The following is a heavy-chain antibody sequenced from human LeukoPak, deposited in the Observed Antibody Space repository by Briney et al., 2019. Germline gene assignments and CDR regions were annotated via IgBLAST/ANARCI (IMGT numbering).Heavy chain of an antibody. J-gene: IGHJ6*03. Sequence: ASVKVSCKTSGYTFIGYYMHWVRQAPGQGLEWMGWINPNSGGTNYAQKFQGRVTMTRDTSISTAYMELSRLRSDDTAVYYCARIYSSSWGGDYYYMDVWGKGTTVTVSS. CDR2: INPNSGGT. D-gene: IGHD6-13*01. CDR3: ARIYSSSWGGDYYYMDV. CDR1: GYTFIGYY. V-gene: IGHV1-2*02.